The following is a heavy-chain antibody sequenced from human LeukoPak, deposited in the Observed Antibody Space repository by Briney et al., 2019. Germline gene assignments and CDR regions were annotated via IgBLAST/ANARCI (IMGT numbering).Heavy chain of an antibody. V-gene: IGHV3-30-3*01. Sequence: GRSLRLSCAASGFTFSSHAMHWVRQAPGKGLEWVAVISYDGSNKYYADSVKGRFTISRDNSKNTLYLQMNSLRAEDTAVYYCAREGDGYNSHVDYWGQGTLVTVSS. CDR2: ISYDGSNK. CDR3: AREGDGYNSHVDY. CDR1: GFTFSSHA. J-gene: IGHJ4*02. D-gene: IGHD5-24*01.